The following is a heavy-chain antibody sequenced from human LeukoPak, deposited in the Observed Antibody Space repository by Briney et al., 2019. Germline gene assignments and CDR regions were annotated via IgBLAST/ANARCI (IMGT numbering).Heavy chain of an antibody. CDR3: ARSRAFSGLLGY. V-gene: IGHV1-2*02. J-gene: IGHJ4*02. Sequence: ASVKVSCKASGYFFTDYYMHWVRPAPGQRLEWMGWINPNSGGTNYAQKFQGRVTMTRDTSISTAYMELSRLISDDTAVYYCARSRAFSGLLGYWGQGTLVSVSS. D-gene: IGHD1-26*01. CDR1: GYFFTDYY. CDR2: INPNSGGT.